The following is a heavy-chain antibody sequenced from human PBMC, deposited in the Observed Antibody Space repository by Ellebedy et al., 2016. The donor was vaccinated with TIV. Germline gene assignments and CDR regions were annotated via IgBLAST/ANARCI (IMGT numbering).Heavy chain of an antibody. D-gene: IGHD2-8*01. CDR3: ASEMRYCTNGVCSNV. J-gene: IGHJ6*02. CDR2: IYHSGST. V-gene: IGHV4-4*02. Sequence: MPSETLSLTCAVSGGSISSSNWWSWVRQPPGKGLEWIGEIYHSGSTNYNPSLKSRVTISVDTSKNQFSLKLSSVTAADTALYYCASEMRYCTNGVCSNVWGQGTTVTVSS. CDR1: GGSISSSNW.